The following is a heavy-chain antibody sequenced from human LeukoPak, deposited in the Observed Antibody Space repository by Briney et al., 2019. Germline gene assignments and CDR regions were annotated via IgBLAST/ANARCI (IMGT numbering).Heavy chain of an antibody. CDR3: ARDRAVVTAMGYMDV. CDR1: GFTFSSYG. J-gene: IGHJ6*03. Sequence: GGSLRLSCVASGFTFSSYGVHWVRQAPGKGLEWVAVISYDGSNKYYADSVKGRFTISRDNSKNTLYLQMNSLRAEDTAVYYCARDRAVVTAMGYMDVWGKGTTVTVSS. D-gene: IGHD2-21*02. CDR2: ISYDGSNK. V-gene: IGHV3-30*03.